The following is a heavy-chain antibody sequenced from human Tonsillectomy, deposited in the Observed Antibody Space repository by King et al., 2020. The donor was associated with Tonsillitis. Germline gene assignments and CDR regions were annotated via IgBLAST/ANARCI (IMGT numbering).Heavy chain of an antibody. CDR3: ARDPQWGGFQWNYGDY. J-gene: IGHJ4*02. D-gene: IGHD1-26*01. CDR2: INPNSGVT. V-gene: IGHV1-2*02. Sequence: VQLVESGAEVEKPGASVKVSCKTSGYTFSDHYMHWVRQAPGQGLEWMGWINPNSGVTNCAQKFQGRVTMTSDTSISTAYMELSRLRSDDTAIYYCARDPQWGGFQWNYGDYWAQGTLVTVSS. CDR1: GYTFSDHY.